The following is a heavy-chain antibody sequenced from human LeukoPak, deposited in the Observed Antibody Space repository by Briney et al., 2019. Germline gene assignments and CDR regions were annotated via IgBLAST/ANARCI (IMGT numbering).Heavy chain of an antibody. CDR2: INAGNGNT. Sequence: ASVTVSFKASGYTFTSYAMHWVRQAPGQRLEWMGWINAGNGNTKYSQKFQGRVTITRDTSASTAYMELSSLRSEDTAVYYCARFRDILTGYYYYGMDVWGQGTTVTVSS. CDR1: GYTFTSYA. CDR3: ARFRDILTGYYYYGMDV. J-gene: IGHJ6*02. V-gene: IGHV1-3*01. D-gene: IGHD3-9*01.